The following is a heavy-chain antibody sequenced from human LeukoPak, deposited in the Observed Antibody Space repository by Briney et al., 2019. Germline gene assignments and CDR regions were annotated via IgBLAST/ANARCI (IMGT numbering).Heavy chain of an antibody. J-gene: IGHJ5*02. CDR2: IRSNDGHT. V-gene: IGHV1-18*01. Sequence: ASVKVSCKASGYIFTSYDISWVRQAPGQGLEWMGWIRSNDGHTKYAQKFQGRVTMTMDTFTTTFYMELRSLTSDDTAMNYCARQQLVPNWFDPWGQGTLVTVSS. CDR1: GYIFTSYD. D-gene: IGHD6-13*01. CDR3: ARQQLVPNWFDP.